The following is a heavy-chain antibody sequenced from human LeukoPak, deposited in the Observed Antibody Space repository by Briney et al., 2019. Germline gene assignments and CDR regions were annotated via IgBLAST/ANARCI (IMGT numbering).Heavy chain of an antibody. D-gene: IGHD3-22*01. Sequence: PGGSLRLSCAASGFTFSSHGMNWVRQAPGKGLEWVSGISPSGGITYYADSVKGRFTISRDNSKNTAYLQMNSLRAEDTAVYYCAKDPPYYYDSSGYGGGAFDIWGQGTMVTVSS. J-gene: IGHJ3*02. CDR1: GFTFSSHG. CDR3: AKDPPYYYDSSGYGGGAFDI. V-gene: IGHV3-23*01. CDR2: ISPSGGIT.